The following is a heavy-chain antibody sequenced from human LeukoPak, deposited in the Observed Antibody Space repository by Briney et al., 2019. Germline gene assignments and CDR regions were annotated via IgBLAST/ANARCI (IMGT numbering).Heavy chain of an antibody. V-gene: IGHV3-7*01. CDR3: ARAGKAFDI. J-gene: IGHJ3*02. Sequence: GGSLRLSCAASGFTFSSYWISWVRQAPGKGLEWVANIKQDGSEKYYVDSVKGRFTISRDNAKNSLYPQMNSLRAEDTAVYYCARAGKAFDIWGQGKMVTVSS. CDR2: IKQDGSEK. CDR1: GFTFSSYW. D-gene: IGHD3-10*01.